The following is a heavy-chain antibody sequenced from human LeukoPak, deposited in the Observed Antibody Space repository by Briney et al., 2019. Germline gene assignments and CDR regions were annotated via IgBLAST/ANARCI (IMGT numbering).Heavy chain of an antibody. J-gene: IGHJ6*02. V-gene: IGHV4-59*08. D-gene: IGHD5-12*01. CDR3: ARLSAVATITRSYDYYGMDV. CDR2: IYYSGST. Sequence: PSETLSLTCTVSGGSISSYYWSWIRQPPGKGLEWIGYIYYSGSTNYNPSLKNRVTISVDTSKNQFSLKLSSVTAAGTAVYYCARLSAVATITRSYDYYGMDVWGQGTTVTVSS. CDR1: GGSISSYY.